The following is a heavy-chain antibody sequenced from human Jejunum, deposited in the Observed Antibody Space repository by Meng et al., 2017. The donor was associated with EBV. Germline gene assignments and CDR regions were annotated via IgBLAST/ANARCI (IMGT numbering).Heavy chain of an antibody. D-gene: IGHD3-16*02. Sequence: QVQLQQLGAGLFKPSATLSLTCAVYRGSFSGYYWSWIRQHPGKGLEWIGEINHSGSTNYNPSLRSRVTISVETSKNQFSLRLNSVTAADTAVYYCARVAFSYTTRSLDSWGQGTLVTVSS. J-gene: IGHJ4*02. CDR2: INHSGST. CDR1: RGSFSGYY. CDR3: ARVAFSYTTRSLDS. V-gene: IGHV4-34*02.